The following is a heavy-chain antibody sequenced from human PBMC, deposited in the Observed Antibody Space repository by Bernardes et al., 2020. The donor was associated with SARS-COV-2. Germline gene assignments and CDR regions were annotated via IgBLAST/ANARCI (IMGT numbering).Heavy chain of an antibody. V-gene: IGHV4-61*01. D-gene: IGHD1-7*01. Sequence: TLSLTCAVSGDSVSDGTYYWNWIRQPPGKGLEWIGYGYYSGTTNYNPSLKSRVTISVDTSKNQFSLKLSSVTAADSAVYYCARARIAGREGTHYGMDVWGQGTTVTVSS. CDR1: GDSVSDGTYY. J-gene: IGHJ6*02. CDR2: GYYSGTT. CDR3: ARARIAGREGTHYGMDV.